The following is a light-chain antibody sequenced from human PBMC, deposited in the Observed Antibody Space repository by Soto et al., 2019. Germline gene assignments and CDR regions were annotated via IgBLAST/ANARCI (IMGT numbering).Light chain of an antibody. Sequence: DIVMTQSPDSLAVSLGERATINCKSSQSVLYSSNTKNYLAWYQQKPGQPPKLLIYWASIRESGVPDRFSGSGSATEFSLTISSLQAGDGAVYYCQQYYITPPTFGQGTKVEIK. CDR3: QQYYITPPT. CDR1: QSVLYSSNTKNY. J-gene: IGKJ1*01. V-gene: IGKV4-1*01. CDR2: WAS.